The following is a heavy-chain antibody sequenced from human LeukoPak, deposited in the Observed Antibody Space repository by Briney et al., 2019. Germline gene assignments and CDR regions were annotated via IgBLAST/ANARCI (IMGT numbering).Heavy chain of an antibody. CDR3: ARDRRPSSGNYYKDY. CDR1: GGSISSYY. D-gene: IGHD3-10*01. Sequence: SETLSLTCSVSGGSISSYYWSWIRQPPGKGLEWIGYIYSTGSTNYNPSLKSRVTISVDTSKNQFSLKLTSVTAADTAVYYCARDRRPSSGNYYKDYWGQGALVTVSS. J-gene: IGHJ4*02. V-gene: IGHV4-59*01. CDR2: IYSTGST.